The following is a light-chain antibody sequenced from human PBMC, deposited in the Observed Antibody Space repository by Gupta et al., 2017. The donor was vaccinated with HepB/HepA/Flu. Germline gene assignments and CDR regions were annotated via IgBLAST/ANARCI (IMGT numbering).Light chain of an antibody. J-gene: IGLJ2*01. CDR3: QSYDSSLSGVI. Sequence: QSVLTQPPSVSGAPGQRVTISCTGSSSNIGADYDVNWYQHLPGTAPKRLIYGNNKRPSGVPDRFAGSKAGTSAYLAITGLQAEDEADYHCQSYDSSLSGVIFGGGTKLTVL. CDR2: GNN. CDR1: SSNIGADYD. V-gene: IGLV1-40*01.